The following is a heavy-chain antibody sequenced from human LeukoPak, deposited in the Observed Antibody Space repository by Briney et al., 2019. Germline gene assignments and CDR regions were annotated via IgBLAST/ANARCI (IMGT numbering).Heavy chain of an antibody. Sequence: GGSLRLSCAASGFTFSSYSMNWVRQAPGKGLEWVSSISSSSSYIYYADSVKGRFTTSRDNAKNSLYLQMNSLRAEDTAVYYCARDERYFDWLLSSFDYWGQGTLVTVSS. J-gene: IGHJ4*02. CDR2: ISSSSSYI. CDR1: GFTFSSYS. D-gene: IGHD3-9*01. V-gene: IGHV3-21*01. CDR3: ARDERYFDWLLSSFDY.